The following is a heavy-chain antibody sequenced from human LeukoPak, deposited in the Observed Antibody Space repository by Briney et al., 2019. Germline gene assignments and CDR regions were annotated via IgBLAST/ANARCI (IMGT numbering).Heavy chain of an antibody. CDR1: GFTFSTHA. V-gene: IGHV3-21*01. CDR2: ISSSSSYI. J-gene: IGHJ4*02. CDR3: ARAPTSMAPDY. Sequence: GGSLRLSCAVSGFTFSTHAMHWVRQAPGKGLEWVSSISSSSSYIYYADSVKGRFTISRDNAKNSLYLQMNSLRAEDTAVYYCARAPTSMAPDYWGQGTLVTVSS. D-gene: IGHD5-18*01.